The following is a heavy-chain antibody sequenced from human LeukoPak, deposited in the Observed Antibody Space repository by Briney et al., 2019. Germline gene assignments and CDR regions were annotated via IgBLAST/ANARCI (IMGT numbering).Heavy chain of an antibody. D-gene: IGHD4-17*01. V-gene: IGHV4-38-2*01. J-gene: IGHJ4*02. CDR2: IYHSGST. Sequence: PSETLSLTCAVSGYSISSGYYWGWIRQPPGKGLEWIGTIYHSGSTYHNPSLKSRVTISVDTSKNQFSLKLSSVTAAGTAVYYCARGLGGDPFDYWGQGTLVTVSS. CDR1: GYSISSGYY. CDR3: ARGLGGDPFDY.